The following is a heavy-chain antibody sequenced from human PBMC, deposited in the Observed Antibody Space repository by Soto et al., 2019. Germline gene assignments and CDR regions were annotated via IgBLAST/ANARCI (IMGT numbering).Heavy chain of an antibody. J-gene: IGHJ6*02. CDR1: GGSISSSNW. V-gene: IGHV4-4*02. CDR2: INHSGST. Sequence: SETLSLTCAVSGGSISSSNWWSWVRQPPGKGLEWIGEINHSGSTNYNPSLKSRVTISVDKSKNQFSLKLSSVTAADTAVYYCARGRGKSNYVYYYYGMDVWGQGTTVTVSS. D-gene: IGHD4-4*01. CDR3: ARGRGKSNYVYYYYGMDV.